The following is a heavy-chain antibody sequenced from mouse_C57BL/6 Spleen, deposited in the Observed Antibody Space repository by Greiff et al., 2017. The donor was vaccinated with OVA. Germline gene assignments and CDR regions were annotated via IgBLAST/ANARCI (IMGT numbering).Heavy chain of an antibody. D-gene: IGHD2-4*01. J-gene: IGHJ2*01. CDR1: GYTFTDYY. V-gene: IGHV1-26*01. CDR2: INPNNGGT. Sequence: EVQLQQSGPELVKPGASVKISCKASGYTFTDYYMNWVKQSHGKSLEWIGDINPNNGGTSYNQKFKGKATLTVDKSSSTAYMELRSLTSEDSAVYYCARPLYYDYPFDYWGQGTTLTVSS. CDR3: ARPLYYDYPFDY.